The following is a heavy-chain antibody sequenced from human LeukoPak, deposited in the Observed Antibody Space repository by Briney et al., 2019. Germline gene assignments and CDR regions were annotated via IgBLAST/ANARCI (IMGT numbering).Heavy chain of an antibody. J-gene: IGHJ4*02. Sequence: ASVKVSCKASGYTFTGYYMHWVRHAPGQGLGGGGWTNPNSVGTNYAQKFQGWVTMTRDTSISTAYMELSRLRSDDTAVYYCARARAVAGTGFDYWGEGTLGTVSS. CDR3: ARARAVAGTGFDY. D-gene: IGHD6-19*01. V-gene: IGHV1-2*04. CDR2: TNPNSVGT. CDR1: GYTFTGYY.